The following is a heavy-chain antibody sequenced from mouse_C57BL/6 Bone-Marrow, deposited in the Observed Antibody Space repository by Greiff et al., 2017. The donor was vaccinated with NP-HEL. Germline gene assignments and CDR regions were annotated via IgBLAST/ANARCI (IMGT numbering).Heavy chain of an antibody. V-gene: IGHV1-64*01. Sequence: QVQLQQSGAELVKPGASVKLSCKASGYTFTSYWMHWVKQRPGQGLEWIGMIHPNSGSTNYNEKFKSKATLTVDKSSSTAYMQLSSLTSEDSAVYYYARRGYYYGSSYDAMDYWGQGTSVTVSS. D-gene: IGHD1-1*01. CDR2: IHPNSGST. CDR1: GYTFTSYW. CDR3: ARRGYYYGSSYDAMDY. J-gene: IGHJ4*01.